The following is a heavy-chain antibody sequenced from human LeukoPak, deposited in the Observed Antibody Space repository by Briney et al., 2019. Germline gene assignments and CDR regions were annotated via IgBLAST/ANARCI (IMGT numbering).Heavy chain of an antibody. CDR2: IWYDGSNK. D-gene: IGHD5-24*01. Sequence: GRSLRLSCAASGFTFSSYGMHWVRQAPGKGLEWVAVIWYDGSNKYYADSVKGRFTISRDNSKNTLYLQMNSLRAEDTAVYYCARAGPRREGYNLDYWGQGILVTVSS. CDR1: GFTFSSYG. J-gene: IGHJ4*02. CDR3: ARAGPRREGYNLDY. V-gene: IGHV3-33*01.